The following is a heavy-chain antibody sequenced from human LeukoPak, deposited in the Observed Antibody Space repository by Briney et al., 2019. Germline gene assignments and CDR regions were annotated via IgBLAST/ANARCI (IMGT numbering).Heavy chain of an antibody. CDR2: ISSGRSTI. CDR3: ARGRAGYYYDY. V-gene: IGHV3-48*02. J-gene: IGHJ4*02. CDR1: GFTFSSYG. D-gene: IGHD6-13*01. Sequence: AGGSLRLSCAASGFTFSSYGMHWVRQAPGKGLEWVSYISSGRSTIYYADSVKGRFTISRDNAKNSLYLQVNSLRDEDTAVYYCARGRAGYYYDYWGQGTLVTVSS.